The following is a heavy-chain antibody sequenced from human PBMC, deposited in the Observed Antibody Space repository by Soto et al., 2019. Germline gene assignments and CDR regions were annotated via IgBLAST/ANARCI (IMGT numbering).Heavy chain of an antibody. CDR1: GFTFSNAW. D-gene: IGHD3-10*01. CDR2: IKSKTDGGTT. Sequence: EVQLVESGGGLVKPGGSLRLSCAASGFTFSNAWMNWVRQAPGKGLEWVGRIKSKTDGGTTDYAAPVKGRFTISRDDSKNTLYLQMNSLKTEDTDVYYCTTDGTYGSTEFDYWGQGTLVTVSS. J-gene: IGHJ4*02. CDR3: TTDGTYGSTEFDY. V-gene: IGHV3-15*07.